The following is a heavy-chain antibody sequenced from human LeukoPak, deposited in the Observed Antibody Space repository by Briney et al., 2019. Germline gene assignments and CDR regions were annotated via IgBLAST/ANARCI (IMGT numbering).Heavy chain of an antibody. V-gene: IGHV3-74*03. CDR1: GFTFSTYW. CDR2: IRPEGTTT. D-gene: IGHD6-19*01. J-gene: IGHJ3*02. Sequence: GGSLRLSCAASGFTFSTYWMHWVRHAPGKGLVWVARIRPEGTTTAYADSVKGRFTISRDNAKSSLYLQMNSLRAEDTAVYYCARDYTSGWDDAFDIWGQGTMVTVSS. CDR3: ARDYTSGWDDAFDI.